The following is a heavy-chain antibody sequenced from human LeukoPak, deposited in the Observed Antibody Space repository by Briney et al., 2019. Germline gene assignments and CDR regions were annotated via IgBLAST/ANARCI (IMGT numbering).Heavy chain of an antibody. J-gene: IGHJ3*02. V-gene: IGHV1-69*05. CDR1: GYTFTSYA. CDR3: ASPGRDYDYVWGSYRWVAFDI. D-gene: IGHD3-16*02. Sequence: SVKVSCKASGYTFTSYAISWVRQAPGQGLEWMGGIIPIFGTANYAQKFQGRVTITTDESTSTAYMELSSLRSEDTAVYYCASPGRDYDYVWGSYRWVAFDIWGQGTMVTVSS. CDR2: IIPIFGTA.